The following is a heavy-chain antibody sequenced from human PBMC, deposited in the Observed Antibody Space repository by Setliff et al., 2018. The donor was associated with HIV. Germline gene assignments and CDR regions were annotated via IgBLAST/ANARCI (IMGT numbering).Heavy chain of an antibody. CDR1: GGSFSGYC. J-gene: IGHJ6*03. D-gene: IGHD6-13*01. Sequence: KTSETLSLTCAVYGGSFSGYCWSWIRQPPGKGLEWIGEINHSGRTKYNPSLKSRVTTSVDTSKNQFSLRLSSVTAADTAVNYCARVSCSSWYSIPRNYYYSMDVWGEGTTVTVSS. CDR2: INHSGRT. CDR3: ARVSCSSWYSIPRNYYYSMDV. V-gene: IGHV4-34*01.